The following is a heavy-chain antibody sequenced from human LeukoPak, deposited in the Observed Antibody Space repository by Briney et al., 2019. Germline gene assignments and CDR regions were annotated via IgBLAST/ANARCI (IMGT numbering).Heavy chain of an antibody. CDR2: INNDGRIT. CDR3: ARNTDGFNYYYYMDV. CDR1: GFTFSSYW. Sequence: GGSLRLSCAGSGFTFSSYWMHWVRQDPGKGLVWVSHINNDGRITNYADSVKGRFTISRDNAKNSLYLQMNSLRAEDTAVYFCARNTDGFNYYYYMDVWGKGTTVTISS. J-gene: IGHJ6*03. V-gene: IGHV3-74*01. D-gene: IGHD4-17*01.